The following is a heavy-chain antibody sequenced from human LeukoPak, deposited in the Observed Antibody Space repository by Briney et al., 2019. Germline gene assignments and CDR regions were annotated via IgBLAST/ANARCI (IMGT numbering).Heavy chain of an antibody. Sequence: ASETLSLTCSVSGGSISGRRYYWGWIRQPPGRGLEWIGSIHYDGATYYNPSLKSRVTMSVDTSKNQVSLKLRSGTAADTAVYYCARGLFLYPRFRVAARSFDYWGQGTLVTVSS. V-gene: IGHV4-39*01. CDR2: IHYDGAT. J-gene: IGHJ4*02. CDR1: GGSISGRRYY. D-gene: IGHD6-13*01. CDR3: ARGLFLYPRFRVAARSFDY.